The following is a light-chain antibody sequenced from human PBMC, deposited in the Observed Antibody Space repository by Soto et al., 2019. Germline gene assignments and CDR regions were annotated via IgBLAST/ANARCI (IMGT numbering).Light chain of an antibody. V-gene: IGKV1-27*01. CDR1: QAIGNF. Sequence: DIQMTQSPSSLSASMGDRVTITCRASQAIGNFLAWYQQRPGKVPKLLIYAASTLQSGVPSRFSGSGFGTHFSLTINSLQPEDVATYYCQKYNSAPWTFGQGTKVDI. J-gene: IGKJ1*01. CDR3: QKYNSAPWT. CDR2: AAS.